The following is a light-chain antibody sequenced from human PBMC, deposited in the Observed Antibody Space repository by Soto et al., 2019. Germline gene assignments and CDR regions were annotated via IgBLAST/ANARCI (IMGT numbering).Light chain of an antibody. Sequence: EIVLTQSPGTLSLSPGERATLSCRASQSVSSSYLAWYQQKPGQAPRLLIYRASSRATGIPDRFSGSGSGTDFTLTISRLEPEDFAVYYCQQYGSYWTFGQGTKVAIK. V-gene: IGKV3-20*01. J-gene: IGKJ1*01. CDR1: QSVSSSY. CDR2: RAS. CDR3: QQYGSYWT.